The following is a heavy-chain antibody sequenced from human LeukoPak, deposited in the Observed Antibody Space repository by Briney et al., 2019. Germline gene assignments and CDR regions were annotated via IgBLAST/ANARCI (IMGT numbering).Heavy chain of an antibody. Sequence: SETLSLTCTVSGGSIRSSSSYWSWIRQPPGKGLEWIVYIYYRGSTNYNPSLKSRLTISVDTSKNQFSLGLSSVTAADTAVYYCARHPSLTPYNWFDPWGQGTLVTVSA. V-gene: IGHV4-61*05. J-gene: IGHJ5*02. CDR2: IYYRGST. D-gene: IGHD4-23*01. CDR1: GGSIRSSSSY. CDR3: ARHPSLTPYNWFDP.